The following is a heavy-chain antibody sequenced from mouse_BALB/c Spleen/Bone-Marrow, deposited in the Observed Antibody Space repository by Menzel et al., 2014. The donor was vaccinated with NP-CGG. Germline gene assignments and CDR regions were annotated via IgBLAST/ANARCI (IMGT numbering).Heavy chain of an antibody. V-gene: IGHV1S126*01. J-gene: IGHJ3*01. D-gene: IGHD2-1*01. CDR3: ASPSDGNPFAY. Sequence: QVQLQQSGPQLVRPGASAKISCKASGYSFTSYWMHWVKQRPGQGLEWIGMIDPSDSETRLNQKFKDKATLTVDKSSSTAYMQLSSPTSEDSAVYYCASPSDGNPFAYWGQGTLVTVSA. CDR2: IDPSDSET. CDR1: GYSFTSYW.